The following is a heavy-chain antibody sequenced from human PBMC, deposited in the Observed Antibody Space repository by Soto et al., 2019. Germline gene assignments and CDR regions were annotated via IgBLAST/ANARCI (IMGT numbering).Heavy chain of an antibody. CDR2: ISSSSSYI. CDR3: ARDSSSAGYYFDY. Sequence: GGSLRLSXAASGFTFSSYSMNWVRQAPGKGLEWVSSISSSSSYIYYADSVKGRFTISRDNAKNSLYLQMNSLRAEDTAVYYCARDSSSAGYYFDYWGQGTLVTVSS. V-gene: IGHV3-21*01. D-gene: IGHD6-6*01. CDR1: GFTFSSYS. J-gene: IGHJ4*02.